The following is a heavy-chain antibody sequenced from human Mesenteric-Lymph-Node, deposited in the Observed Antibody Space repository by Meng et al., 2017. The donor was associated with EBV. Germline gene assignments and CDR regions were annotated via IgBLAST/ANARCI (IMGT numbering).Heavy chain of an antibody. CDR2: INHSGST. CDR1: GGSFSGYY. J-gene: IGHJ4*02. CDR3: ARGDTMVQGGFDY. D-gene: IGHD3-10*01. Sequence: QVQRQQWGAGLLKPSETLALTCAVYGGSFSGYYWSWIRQPPGKGLEWIGEINHSGSTNYNPSLKSRVTISVDTSKNQFSLKLSSVTAADTAVYYCARGDTMVQGGFDYWGQGTLVTVSS. V-gene: IGHV4-34*01.